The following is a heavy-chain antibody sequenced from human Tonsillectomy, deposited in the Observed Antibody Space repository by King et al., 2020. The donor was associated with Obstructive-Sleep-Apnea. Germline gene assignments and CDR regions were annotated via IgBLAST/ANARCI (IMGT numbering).Heavy chain of an antibody. J-gene: IGHJ6*02. CDR3: ARVEEGGSIRGYGLDV. V-gene: IGHV4-34*01. Sequence: VQLQQWGAGLLKPSETLSLTCAVYDGSFSSSYWSWIRQPPGKGLEWIGEIDHSGSSNCNPSLKSRVTISVATSKNQFSLKLSSVTAAATAGYYCARVEEGGSIRGYGLDVWGQGTTVTVSS. CDR1: DGSFSSSY. CDR2: IDHSGSS. D-gene: IGHD2-2*01.